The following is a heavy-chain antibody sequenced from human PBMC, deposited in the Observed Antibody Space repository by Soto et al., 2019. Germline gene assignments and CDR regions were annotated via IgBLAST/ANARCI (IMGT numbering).Heavy chain of an antibody. Sequence: QVQLMQSGAEVKKPGASVKGSCKASGDTFTDYYIHWVRQAPGQGLEWMGTVNPSGGHTTYAQHFLGRVTMTRDTSTSTLDMELTSLTSDDTAIYYCARGGHVVVVTAALDYWGQGTLVTVSS. J-gene: IGHJ4*02. CDR2: VNPSGGHT. CDR3: ARGGHVVVVTAALDY. V-gene: IGHV1-46*01. D-gene: IGHD2-21*02. CDR1: GDTFTDYY.